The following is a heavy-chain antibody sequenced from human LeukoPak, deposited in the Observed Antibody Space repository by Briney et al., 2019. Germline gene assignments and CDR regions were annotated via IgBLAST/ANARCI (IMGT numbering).Heavy chain of an antibody. CDR3: ARSYYYDSSHTVDY. Sequence: GGSLRLSCAASGFTFSDYGMHWVRQAPGKGLEWVAVISYDGSNKYYADSVKGRFTISRDNSKNTLYLQMNSLRAEDTAVYYCARSYYYDSSHTVDYWGQGTLVTVSS. D-gene: IGHD3-22*01. CDR1: GFTFSDYG. V-gene: IGHV3-30*03. CDR2: ISYDGSNK. J-gene: IGHJ4*02.